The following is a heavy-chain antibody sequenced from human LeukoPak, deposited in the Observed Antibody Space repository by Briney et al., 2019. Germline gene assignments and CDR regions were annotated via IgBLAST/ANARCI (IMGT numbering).Heavy chain of an antibody. J-gene: IGHJ4*02. V-gene: IGHV4-39*07. CDR1: GGSISSSSYY. CDR3: ARGDWGNIDY. Sequence: SETLSLTCTVSGGSISSSSYYWGWLRQPPGKGLEWIGSIYYSGSTYYNPSLKSRVTISVDTSKNQFSLKLSSVTAADTAVYYCARGDWGNIDYWGQGTLVTVSS. CDR2: IYYSGST. D-gene: IGHD7-27*01.